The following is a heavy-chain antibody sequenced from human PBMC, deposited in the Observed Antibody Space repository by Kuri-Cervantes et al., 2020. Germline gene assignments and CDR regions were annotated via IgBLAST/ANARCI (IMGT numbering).Heavy chain of an antibody. CDR2: IYYSGST. CDR1: GFTFSDYY. Sequence: ESLKISCAASGFTFSDYYMSWIRQAPGKGLEWIGYIYYSGSTNYNPSLKSRVTISVDTSKNQFSLKLSSVTAADTAVYYCARVLGYYDRAWFDPWGQGTLVTVSS. D-gene: IGHD3-22*01. J-gene: IGHJ5*02. CDR3: ARVLGYYDRAWFDP. V-gene: IGHV4-59*01.